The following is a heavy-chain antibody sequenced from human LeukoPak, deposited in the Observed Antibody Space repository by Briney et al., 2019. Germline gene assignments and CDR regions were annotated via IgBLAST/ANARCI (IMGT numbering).Heavy chain of an antibody. J-gene: IGHJ4*02. V-gene: IGHV3-30*02. CDR3: AKDLYGSGSYQIRLFDY. CDR1: GFTFSSYG. D-gene: IGHD3-10*01. Sequence: GGSLRLSCAASGFTFSSYGMHWVRQAPGKGLEWVAFIRYDGSNEFYADSVKGQFTISRDNSKNTLYLQMNSLRAEDTAVYYCAKDLYGSGSYQIRLFDYWGQGTLVTVSS. CDR2: IRYDGSNE.